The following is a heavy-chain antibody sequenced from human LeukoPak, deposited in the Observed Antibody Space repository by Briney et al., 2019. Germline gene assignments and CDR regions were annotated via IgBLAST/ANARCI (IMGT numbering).Heavy chain of an antibody. CDR1: GFTSSSYA. D-gene: IGHD2-8*01. CDR3: AKRQDIVLLPDTYFDY. Sequence: GGSLRLSCAASGFTSSSYAMSWVRDAPGKGLEWVSAISCGGGITYYADSVKGRFTISRDNSKTTLYLQMNSLRAEDTAIYYCAKRQDIVLLPDTYFDYWGQGTLVTVYS. V-gene: IGHV3-23*01. CDR2: ISCGGGIT. J-gene: IGHJ4*01.